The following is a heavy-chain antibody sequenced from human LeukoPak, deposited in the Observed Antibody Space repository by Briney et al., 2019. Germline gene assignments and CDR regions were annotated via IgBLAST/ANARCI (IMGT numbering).Heavy chain of an antibody. V-gene: IGHV4-34*01. Sequence: PSETLSLTCAVYGGYFTGYYWSWIRQPPGKGLEWIGEINHSGSTNYNPSLKSRVTISVDTSKNQFSLKLSSVTAADTAVYYCASTNLLLWFGELTKTAYFDYWGQGTLVTVSS. J-gene: IGHJ4*02. D-gene: IGHD3-10*01. CDR3: ASTNLLLWFGELTKTAYFDY. CDR1: GGYFTGYY. CDR2: INHSGST.